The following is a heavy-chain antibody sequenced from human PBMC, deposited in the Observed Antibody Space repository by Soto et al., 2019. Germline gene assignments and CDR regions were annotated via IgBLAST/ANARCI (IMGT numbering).Heavy chain of an antibody. Sequence: QVQLVQSGAEVKKPGASVKVSCKASGYTFTGYYMHWVRQAPGQGLEWMGWINPNSGGTNYAQKFQGWVTMTRDTSISTVYMELSRLRSDDTAVYYCARDLGAAAGTYYYYGMDVWGQGTTVTVSS. CDR3: ARDLGAAAGTYYYYGMDV. V-gene: IGHV1-2*04. D-gene: IGHD6-13*01. J-gene: IGHJ6*02. CDR1: GYTFTGYY. CDR2: INPNSGGT.